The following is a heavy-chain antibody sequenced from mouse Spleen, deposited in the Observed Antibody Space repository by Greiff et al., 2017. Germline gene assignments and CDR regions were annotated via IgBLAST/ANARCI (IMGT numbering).Heavy chain of an antibody. CDR1: GFTFSDYY. Sequence: EVMLVESEGGLVQPGSSMKLSCTASGFTFSDYYMAWVRQVPEKGLEWVANINYDGSSTYYLDSLKSRFIISRDNAKNILYLQMSSLKSEDTATYYCAKGSYDWYFDVWGAGTTVTVSS. D-gene: IGHD1-1*02. J-gene: IGHJ1*01. CDR2: INYDGSST. V-gene: IGHV5-16*01. CDR3: AKGSYDWYFDV.